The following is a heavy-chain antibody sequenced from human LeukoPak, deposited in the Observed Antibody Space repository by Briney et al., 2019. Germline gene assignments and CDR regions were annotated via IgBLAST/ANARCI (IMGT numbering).Heavy chain of an antibody. D-gene: IGHD2-2*01. CDR1: GYSFTSYW. CDR3: ARCIVVVPAAICDWFDP. J-gene: IGHJ5*02. Sequence: GESLKISCKGSGYSFTSYWIGWVRQMPGKGLEWMGIIYPGGSDTRYSPSFQGQVTISADKSISTAYLQWSSLKASDTAMYYCARCIVVVPAAICDWFDPWGQGTLVTVSS. CDR2: IYPGGSDT. V-gene: IGHV5-51*01.